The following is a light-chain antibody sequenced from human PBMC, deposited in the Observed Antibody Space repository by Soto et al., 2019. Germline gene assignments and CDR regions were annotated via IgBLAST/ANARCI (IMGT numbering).Light chain of an antibody. J-gene: IGKJ1*01. CDR1: QSVGSN. CDR3: QQYDNWPRT. CDR2: GAS. Sequence: EIVMTQSPATLSVSPGERATLSCRASQSVGSNLAWHQQKPGQAPSLLIYGASTRVTGIPARFSGSGSGTEVTLTISSLQSEDFAVYYCQQYDNWPRTFGQGTKVEIK. V-gene: IGKV3-15*01.